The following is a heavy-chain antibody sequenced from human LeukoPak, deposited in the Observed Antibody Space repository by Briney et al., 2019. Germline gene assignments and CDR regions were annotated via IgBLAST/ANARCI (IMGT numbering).Heavy chain of an antibody. CDR3: ARGLTRGYSYAYWYLDL. CDR1: GFTFSSYS. D-gene: IGHD5-18*01. V-gene: IGHV3-48*04. Sequence: GGSLRLSCAASGFTFSSYSMNWVRQAPGKGLEWVSYISSSSSTIYYADSVKGRFTISRDNAKNSLYLQMNSLRAEDTAVYYCARGLTRGYSYAYWYLDLWGRGTLVTVSS. J-gene: IGHJ2*01. CDR2: ISSSSSTI.